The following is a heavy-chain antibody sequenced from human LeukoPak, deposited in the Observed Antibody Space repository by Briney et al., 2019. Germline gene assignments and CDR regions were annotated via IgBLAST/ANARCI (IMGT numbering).Heavy chain of an antibody. Sequence: PGGSLRLSCVGSGFTFGDYYMTWIRQAPGKGLEWISYISSGGINIHYGDSVKGRFTISRDNAKNSLYLQMNSLRAEDTAVYYCARDVPRQLWTRAYYFDYWGQGTLVTVSS. CDR3: ARDVPRQLWTRAYYFDY. D-gene: IGHD5-18*01. CDR1: GFTFGDYY. CDR2: ISSGGINI. V-gene: IGHV3-11*04. J-gene: IGHJ4*02.